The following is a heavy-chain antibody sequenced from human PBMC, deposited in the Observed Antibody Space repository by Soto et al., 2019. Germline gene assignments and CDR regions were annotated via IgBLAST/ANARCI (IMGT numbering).Heavy chain of an antibody. Sequence: QVQLVESGGGVVQPGRSLRLSCAASGFTFSSYGMHWVRQAPGKGLEWVAVISYDGSNKYYADSVKGRFTISRDNSKNTLYLQMNSLRAEDTAVYYCAKDPGYSGYDFVDGMDVWGQGTTVTVSS. J-gene: IGHJ6*02. CDR3: AKDPGYSGYDFVDGMDV. D-gene: IGHD5-12*01. V-gene: IGHV3-30*18. CDR1: GFTFSSYG. CDR2: ISYDGSNK.